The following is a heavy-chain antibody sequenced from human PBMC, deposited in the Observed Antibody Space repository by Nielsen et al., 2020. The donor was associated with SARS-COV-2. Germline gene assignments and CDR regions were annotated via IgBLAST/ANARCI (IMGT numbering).Heavy chain of an antibody. Sequence: ASVKVSCKASGYTFTGYYMHWVRQAPGQGLEWMGRINPNSGGTNYAQKFQGRVTMTRDTSISTAYMELSRLRSDDTAVYYCAREGDSNSWSAWFDTWGQGMLVTVSS. D-gene: IGHD3-22*01. V-gene: IGHV1-2*06. CDR2: INPNSGGT. CDR1: GYTFTGYY. CDR3: AREGDSNSWSAWFDT. J-gene: IGHJ5*02.